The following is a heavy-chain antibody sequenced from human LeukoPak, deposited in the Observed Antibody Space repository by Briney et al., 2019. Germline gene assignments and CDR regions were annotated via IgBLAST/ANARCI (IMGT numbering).Heavy chain of an antibody. CDR3: ARSINFWSGYYYESIDY. V-gene: IGHV5-51*01. CDR1: GYSFTSYW. Sequence: GESLKISCKGSGYSFTSYWIGWVRQMPAKGLEWVGIIYPGDSDTRHSPSFQGQVTISADKSISTAYLQWSSLKASDTAMYYCARSINFWSGYYYESIDYWGQGTLVTVSS. J-gene: IGHJ4*02. CDR2: IYPGDSDT. D-gene: IGHD3-3*01.